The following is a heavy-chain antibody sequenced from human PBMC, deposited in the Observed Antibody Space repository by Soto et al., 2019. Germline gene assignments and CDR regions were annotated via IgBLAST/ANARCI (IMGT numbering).Heavy chain of an antibody. V-gene: IGHV3-48*03. CDR2: IYNSGSTM. CDR3: ARESGGTGLDV. D-gene: IGHD1-1*01. J-gene: IGHJ6*02. CDR1: GFTFSAFE. Sequence: GGSLRLSCAASGFTFSAFEMNWVRQAPGKGLEWLSYIYNSGSTMTYADSVKGRFAISRDDAKNSLYLEMYSLRAEDTAVYYCARESGGTGLDVWGQGTTVTVSS.